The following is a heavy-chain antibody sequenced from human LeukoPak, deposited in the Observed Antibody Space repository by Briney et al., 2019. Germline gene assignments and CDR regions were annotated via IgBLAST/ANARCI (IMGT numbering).Heavy chain of an antibody. CDR2: TRSKVRKYAT. D-gene: IGHD3-22*01. CDR1: GFTLRDYH. J-gene: IGHJ3*01. Sequence: PGGSLRLSCVGSGFTLRDYHMDWVRQAPGMGLEWVGRTRSKVRKYATEYAASAKGRFTISRDESENSVFLHLSSLTVEDTAFYYCAGDGAEGDDSAFDVWGQGTMVTVSS. V-gene: IGHV3-72*01. CDR3: AGDGAEGDDSAFDV.